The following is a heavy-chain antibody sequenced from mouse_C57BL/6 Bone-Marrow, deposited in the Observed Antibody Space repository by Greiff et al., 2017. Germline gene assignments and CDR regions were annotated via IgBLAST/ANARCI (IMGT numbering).Heavy chain of an antibody. CDR2: ISYDGSN. CDR1: GYSITSGYY. V-gene: IGHV3-6*01. Sequence: EVKLVESGPGLVKPSQSLSLTCSVTGYSITSGYYWNWIRQFPGNKLEWMGYISYDGSNNYNPSLKNRISITRDTSKNQFFLKLNSVTTEDTATYYCARAGDYDYYYAMDYWGQGTSVTVSS. J-gene: IGHJ4*01. D-gene: IGHD2-4*01. CDR3: ARAGDYDYYYAMDY.